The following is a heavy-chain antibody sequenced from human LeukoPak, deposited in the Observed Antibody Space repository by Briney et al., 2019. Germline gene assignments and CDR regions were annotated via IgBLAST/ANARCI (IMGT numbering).Heavy chain of an antibody. J-gene: IGHJ4*02. CDR1: GGSISSYY. D-gene: IGHD3-9*01. CDR2: IYYSGST. V-gene: IGHV4-59*08. Sequence: SETLSLTCTVSGGSISSYYWSWIRQPPGKGLEWIGYIYYSGSTNYNPSLKSRVTMSVDTSKNQFSLKLSSVTAADTAVYYCARSDYDILTGYYDYWGQGTLVTVSS. CDR3: ARSDYDILTGYYDY.